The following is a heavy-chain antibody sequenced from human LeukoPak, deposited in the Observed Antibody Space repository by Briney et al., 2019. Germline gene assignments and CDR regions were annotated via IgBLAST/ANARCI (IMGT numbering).Heavy chain of an antibody. V-gene: IGHV3-33*03. J-gene: IGHJ4*02. CDR2: IWHDGSNK. Sequence: GGSLRLSCAASGFTFSGYGMHWVRQAPGKWLEWVAVIWHDGSNKSYGDSAKGRFTISRDNSKNTLYMQMNSLRGEDTAVYYCARGLQHPDYWGQGTLVTVSS. CDR1: GFTFSGYG. CDR3: ARGLQHPDY.